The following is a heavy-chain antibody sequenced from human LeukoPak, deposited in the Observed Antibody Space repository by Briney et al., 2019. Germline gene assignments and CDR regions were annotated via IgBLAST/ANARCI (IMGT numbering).Heavy chain of an antibody. CDR1: GFTFRTYW. V-gene: IGHV3-74*01. D-gene: IGHD1-26*01. CDR2: INEDGGIT. Sequence: GGSLRLSCAVSGFTFRTYWMHWVRQVPGEGLVWVSRINEDGGITNYADSVKGRFSISRDNAKNTLYLQMNSLRAEDTAVYYCGRDLGGRSGYWGQGTLVTVSS. CDR3: GRDLGGRSGY. J-gene: IGHJ4*02.